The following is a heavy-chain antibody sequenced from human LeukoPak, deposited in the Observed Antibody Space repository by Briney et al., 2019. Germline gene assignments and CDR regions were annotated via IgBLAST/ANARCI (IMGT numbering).Heavy chain of an antibody. V-gene: IGHV4-4*07. J-gene: IGHJ4*02. Sequence: SETLSLTCSVSGDSISSYYWSWIRQPAGKGLEWIGRIFTSGSTTHNPSLQSRVTMSVDMSKNQFFLSLSSVTAADTAVYYCARSLGYCSGGSCYSSGSDYWGQGTLVTVSS. D-gene: IGHD2-15*01. CDR3: ARSLGYCSGGSCYSSGSDY. CDR2: IFTSGST. CDR1: GDSISSYY.